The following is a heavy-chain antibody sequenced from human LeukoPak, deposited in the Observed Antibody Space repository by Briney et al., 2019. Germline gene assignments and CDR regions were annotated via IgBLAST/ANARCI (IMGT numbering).Heavy chain of an antibody. CDR3: AREHSTSWSDFDY. V-gene: IGHV1-69*04. Sequence: SVKVSCKASGGTFSSYAISWVRQAPGQGLEWMGRIIPILGIANYAQKFQGRVTFTRDTSATTAYMELSSLRSEDTAVYYCAREHSTSWSDFDYWGQGTLVTVSS. J-gene: IGHJ4*02. D-gene: IGHD6-13*01. CDR2: IIPILGIA. CDR1: GGTFSSYA.